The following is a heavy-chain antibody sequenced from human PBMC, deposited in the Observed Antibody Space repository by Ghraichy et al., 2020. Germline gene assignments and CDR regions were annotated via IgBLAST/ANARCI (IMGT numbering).Heavy chain of an antibody. J-gene: IGHJ6*03. V-gene: IGHV3-53*01. CDR1: GFTVSSNY. Sequence: GGSLRLSCAASGFTVSSNYMSWVRQAPGKGLEWVSVIYSGGSTYYADSVKGRFTISRDNSKNTLYLQMNSLRAEDTALYYCARGRAAAAGISYYYYMDVWGKGTTVTVSS. CDR3: ARGRAAAAGISYYYYMDV. CDR2: IYSGGST. D-gene: IGHD6-13*01.